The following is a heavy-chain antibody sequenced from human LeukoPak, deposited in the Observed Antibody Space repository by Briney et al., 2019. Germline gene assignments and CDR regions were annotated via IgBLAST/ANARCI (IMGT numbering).Heavy chain of an antibody. D-gene: IGHD1-20*01. V-gene: IGHV4-30-2*01. J-gene: IGHJ5*02. CDR1: GGSISSGGYS. Sequence: PSETLSLTCAVSGGSISSGGYSWSWIRQPPGKGLEWIGYIYHSGSTYYDPSLKSRVTISVDRSKNQFSLKLSSVTAADTAVYYCASSYNWNDANWFDPWGQGTLVTVSS. CDR2: IYHSGST. CDR3: ASSYNWNDANWFDP.